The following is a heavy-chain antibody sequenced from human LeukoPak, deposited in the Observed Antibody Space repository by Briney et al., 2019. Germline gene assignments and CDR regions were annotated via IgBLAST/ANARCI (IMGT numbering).Heavy chain of an antibody. Sequence: GESLKISCKGSGYSFTSYWIGWVRQMPGKGLEWMGIIYPGDSDTRYSPSFQGQVTISADKSISTAYLQWSSLKASDTAMYYCARGANDYDILTGYYKGPSTTLIDYWGQGTLVTVSS. D-gene: IGHD3-9*01. CDR1: GYSFTSYW. CDR3: ARGANDYDILTGYYKGPSTTLIDY. J-gene: IGHJ4*02. CDR2: IYPGDSDT. V-gene: IGHV5-51*01.